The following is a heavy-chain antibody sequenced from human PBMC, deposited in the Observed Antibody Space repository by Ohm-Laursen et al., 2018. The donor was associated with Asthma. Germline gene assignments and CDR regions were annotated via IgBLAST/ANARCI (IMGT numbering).Heavy chain of an antibody. CDR2: GGSYYDGGLK. J-gene: IGHJ4*02. Sequence: SLRLSCSASGFTFSGSAMHWVRQAPGKGLEWVAVGGSYYDGGLKYYADSVNGRFTVSRDDSKNTLYLQMNSLRPDDTAVYYCARDVMEWYLPAFDFWGQGTLVTVSS. V-gene: IGHV3-30-3*01. CDR3: ARDVMEWYLPAFDF. D-gene: IGHD3-3*01. CDR1: GFTFSGSA.